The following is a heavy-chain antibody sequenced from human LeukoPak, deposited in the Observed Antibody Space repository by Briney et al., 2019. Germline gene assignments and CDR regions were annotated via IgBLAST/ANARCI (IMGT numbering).Heavy chain of an antibody. CDR1: GFTFSSYG. CDR2: IWYDGSNK. Sequence: GRSVRLSCAASGFTFSSYGMHWVRQAPGKGLEWVAVIWYDGSNKYYADSVKGRFTISRDNSKNTLYLQMNSLRAEDTAVYYCARDAPYYYDSSGYYSPRPLDYWGQGTLVTVSS. CDR3: ARDAPYYYDSSGYYSPRPLDY. D-gene: IGHD3-22*01. V-gene: IGHV3-33*01. J-gene: IGHJ4*02.